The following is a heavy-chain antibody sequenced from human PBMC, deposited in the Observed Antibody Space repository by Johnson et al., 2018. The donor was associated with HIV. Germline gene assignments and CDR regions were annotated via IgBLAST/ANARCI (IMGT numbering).Heavy chain of an antibody. V-gene: IGHV3-30*02. J-gene: IGHJ3*02. Sequence: QVQLVESGGGVVQPGGSLRLSCAASGFTFSTYGMHWVRQSPGKGLEWMTLIRYDGSNKYYADSVKGRFTISRDNSKNTLYLQMNSLRAEDTAVDYCARALEVGATTANEAFDIWGQGTMVTVSS. CDR2: IRYDGSNK. CDR3: ARALEVGATTANEAFDI. D-gene: IGHD1-26*01. CDR1: GFTFSTYG.